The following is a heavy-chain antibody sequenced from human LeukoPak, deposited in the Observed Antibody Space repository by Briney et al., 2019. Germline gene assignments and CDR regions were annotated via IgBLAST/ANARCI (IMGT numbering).Heavy chain of an antibody. Sequence: SETLSLTCTVSGGSISSYYWGWIRQPPGKGLEWIGYIYYSGSTNYNPSLKSRVTISVDTSKNQFSLKLSSVTAADTAVYYCARALQYGYYYGMDAWGQGTTVTVSS. CDR2: IYYSGST. V-gene: IGHV4-59*01. CDR1: GGSISSYY. J-gene: IGHJ6*02. CDR3: ARALQYGYYYGMDA. D-gene: IGHD4-11*01.